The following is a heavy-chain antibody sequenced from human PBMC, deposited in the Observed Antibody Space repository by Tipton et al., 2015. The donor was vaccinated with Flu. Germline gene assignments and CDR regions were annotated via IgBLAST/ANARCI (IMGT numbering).Heavy chain of an antibody. D-gene: IGHD6-19*01. J-gene: IGHJ4*02. Sequence: GSLRLSCAVSGFTFSRYGMSWVRQAPGKGLEWVSGFSASARTTYFADSGKGRFTISRDNFKNTLYLQMNSVRAEDTAVYYCAKVIPELVAGLDYWGQGTLVTVSS. CDR1: GFTFSRYG. V-gene: IGHV3-23*01. CDR3: AKVIPELVAGLDY. CDR2: FSASARTT.